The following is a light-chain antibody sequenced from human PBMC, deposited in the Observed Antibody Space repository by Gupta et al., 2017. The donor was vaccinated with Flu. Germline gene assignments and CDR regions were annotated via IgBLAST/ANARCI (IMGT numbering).Light chain of an antibody. CDR2: ENN. CDR3: GTLDSSLLAYV. J-gene: IGLJ1*01. V-gene: IGLV1-51*02. Sequence: SVFTQPPSVSAAPGQKVTISCSGSSSNIGNNYVSWHQQFPGTAPKLLIYENNKRPSGIPDRFSGSNSGSSATLVITGLQTGDEADYYCGTLDSSLLAYVFGTGTKVTV. CDR1: SSNIGNNY.